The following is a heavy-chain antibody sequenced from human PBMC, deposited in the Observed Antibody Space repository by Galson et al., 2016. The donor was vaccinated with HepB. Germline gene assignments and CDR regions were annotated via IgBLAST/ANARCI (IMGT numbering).Heavy chain of an antibody. Sequence: SLRLSCAASGFTFSSFAMHWVRQAPGEGLQYVSTISNNGDDTYYAASVKGRFTISRDESKKKVYLQMRSLRADDTAVYYCARVWFGVLVDYWGQGTLVTVSS. CDR3: ARVWFGVLVDY. D-gene: IGHD3-10*01. J-gene: IGHJ4*02. CDR2: ISNNGDDT. CDR1: GFTFSSFA. V-gene: IGHV3-64D*06.